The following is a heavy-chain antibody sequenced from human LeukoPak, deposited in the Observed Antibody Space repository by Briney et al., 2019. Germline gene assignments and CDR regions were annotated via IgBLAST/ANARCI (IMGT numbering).Heavy chain of an antibody. Sequence: GGSLRLSCAASGFTFSSYEMNWVRQAPGKGLEWVSYISSSGSTIYYADSVKGRFTISRDNAKNSLYLQMNSLRAEDTAVYYCARDGVFRSSAPDYWGQGTLVTVSS. CDR1: GFTFSSYE. D-gene: IGHD6-6*01. J-gene: IGHJ4*02. CDR2: ISSSGSTI. CDR3: ARDGVFRSSAPDY. V-gene: IGHV3-48*03.